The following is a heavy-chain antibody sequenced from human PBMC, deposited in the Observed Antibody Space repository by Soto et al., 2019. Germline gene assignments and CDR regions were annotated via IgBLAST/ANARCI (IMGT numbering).Heavy chain of an antibody. CDR3: ARDTTGNIVPYFDY. Sequence: QVQLVQSGAEVKKPGSSVKVSCKASGGTFSSHAINWVRQAPGQGLEWMGGIIPKSGTTNYAQKVQGRVTFSADTTSTTVYMELSSLRSEDTAVYYCARDTTGNIVPYFDYWGQGTLVTVSS. D-gene: IGHD1-1*01. J-gene: IGHJ4*02. V-gene: IGHV1-69*06. CDR1: GGTFSSHA. CDR2: IIPKSGTT.